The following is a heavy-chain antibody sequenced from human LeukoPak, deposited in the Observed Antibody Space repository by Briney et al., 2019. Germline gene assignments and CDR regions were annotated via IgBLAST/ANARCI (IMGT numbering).Heavy chain of an antibody. V-gene: IGHV1-46*01. CDR1: GYTFTSYG. D-gene: IGHD5-12*01. CDR2: INPSGGST. J-gene: IGHJ6*03. Sequence: ASVKVSCKASGYTFTSYGISWVRQAPGQGLEWMGIINPSGGSTSYSQKFQGRVTITADESTSTAYMELSSLRSEDTAVYYCARGRGYSFYYYYMDVWGKGTTVTISS. CDR3: ARGRGYSFYYYYMDV.